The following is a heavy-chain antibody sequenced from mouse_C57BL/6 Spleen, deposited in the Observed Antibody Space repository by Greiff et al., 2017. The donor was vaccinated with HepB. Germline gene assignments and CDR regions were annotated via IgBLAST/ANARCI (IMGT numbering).Heavy chain of an antibody. V-gene: IGHV1-61*01. J-gene: IGHJ2*01. CDR2: IYPSDSET. D-gene: IGHD1-2*01. CDR1: GYTFTSYW. CDR3: ARHYTYYLDY. Sequence: QVQLHQPGAELVRPGSSVKLSCKASGYTFTSYWMDWVKQRPGQGLEWIGNIYPSDSETHYNQKFKDKATLTVDKSSSTAYMQLSSLTSEDSAVYYCARHYTYYLDYWGQGTTLTVSS.